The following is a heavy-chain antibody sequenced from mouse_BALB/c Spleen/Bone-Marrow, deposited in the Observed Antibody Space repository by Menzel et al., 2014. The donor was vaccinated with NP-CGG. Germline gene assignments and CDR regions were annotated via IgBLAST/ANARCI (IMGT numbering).Heavy chain of an antibody. CDR1: GYTFTSYV. CDR3: ARPRQLGLPYYFDY. V-gene: IGHV1-14*01. Sequence: EVKLMESGPELVKPGASVKMSCKASGYTFTSYVMHWVKQKPGQGLEWIGYINPYNDGTKYNEKFKGKATRTSDKSSSTAYMELSSLTSEDSAVYYCARPRQLGLPYYFDYWGQGTTPTVSS. D-gene: IGHD3-2*01. J-gene: IGHJ2*01. CDR2: INPYNDGT.